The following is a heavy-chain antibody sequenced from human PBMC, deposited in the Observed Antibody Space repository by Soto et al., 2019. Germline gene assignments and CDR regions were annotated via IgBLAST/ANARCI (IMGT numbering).Heavy chain of an antibody. CDR3: ARLIVGATPSYYGMDV. CDR1: GYTFTSYA. CDR2: INAGNGNT. Sequence: QVQLVQSGAEEKKPGASVKVSCKASGYTFTSYAMHWVRQAPGQRLEWMGWINAGNGNTKYSQKFQGRVTITRDTSASTAYMELSSLRSEDTAVYYCARLIVGATPSYYGMDVWGQGPRSPSP. V-gene: IGHV1-3*05. J-gene: IGHJ6*02. D-gene: IGHD1-26*01.